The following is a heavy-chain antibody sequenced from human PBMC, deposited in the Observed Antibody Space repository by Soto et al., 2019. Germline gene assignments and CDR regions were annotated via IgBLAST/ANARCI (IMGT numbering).Heavy chain of an antibody. D-gene: IGHD6-13*01. CDR3: ARDPDSSPLYYYGVDV. Sequence: QVQLVESGGGVVQPGRSLRLSCAATGFTFSSYGMHWVRQAPGKGLEWVAVISYDGSKKYYAESVKGRFIISRDNSKDTVYVQMNSLRAEDTALYYCARDPDSSPLYYYGVDVWGQGTTVTVSS. V-gene: IGHV3-30*03. CDR1: GFTFSSYG. CDR2: ISYDGSKK. J-gene: IGHJ6*02.